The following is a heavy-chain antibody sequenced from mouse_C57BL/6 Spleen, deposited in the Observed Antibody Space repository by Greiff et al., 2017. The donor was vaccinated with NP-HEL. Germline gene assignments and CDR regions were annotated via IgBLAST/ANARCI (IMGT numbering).Heavy chain of an antibody. Sequence: EVKLVESGGGLVKPGGSLKLSCAASGFTFSDYGMHWVRQAPEKGLEWVAYISSGSSTIYYADTVKGRFTISRDNAKNTLFLQMTSLRSEDTAMYYCARRAFYYGSSYDWYFDVWGTGTTVTVSS. V-gene: IGHV5-17*01. D-gene: IGHD1-1*01. CDR1: GFTFSDYG. CDR3: ARRAFYYGSSYDWYFDV. J-gene: IGHJ1*03. CDR2: ISSGSSTI.